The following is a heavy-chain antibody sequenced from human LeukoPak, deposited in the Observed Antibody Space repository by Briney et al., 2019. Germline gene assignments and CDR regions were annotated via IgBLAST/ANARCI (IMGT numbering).Heavy chain of an antibody. V-gene: IGHV3-74*01. CDR2: INSDGSST. J-gene: IGHJ5*02. CDR1: GFTFSSYW. D-gene: IGHD3-9*01. CDR3: AKYYDILPGYYTGNWFDP. Sequence: PGGSLRLSCAASGFTFSSYWMHWVRQAPGKGLVWVSRINSDGSSTYYADSVKGRFTISRDNSKNTLYLQMNSLRAEDTAVYYCAKYYDILPGYYTGNWFDPWGQGTLVTVSS.